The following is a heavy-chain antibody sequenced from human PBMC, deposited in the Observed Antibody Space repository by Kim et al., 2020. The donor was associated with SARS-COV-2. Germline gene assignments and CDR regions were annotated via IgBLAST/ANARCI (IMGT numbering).Heavy chain of an antibody. J-gene: IGHJ4*02. D-gene: IGHD2-2*01. CDR2: ISYDGSNK. CDR1: GFTFSSYA. CDR3: ARDPEDIVVVPASMRLWYSSIWHLIDY. Sequence: GGSLRLSCAASGFTFSSYAMHWVRQAPGKGLEWVAVISYDGSNKYYADSVKGRFTISRDNSKNTLYLQMNSLRAEDTAVYYCARDPEDIVVVPASMRLWYSSIWHLIDYWGQGTLVTVSS. V-gene: IGHV3-30-3*01.